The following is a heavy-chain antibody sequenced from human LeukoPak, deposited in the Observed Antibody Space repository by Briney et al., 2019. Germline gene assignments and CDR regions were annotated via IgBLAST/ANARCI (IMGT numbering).Heavy chain of an antibody. CDR2: IRYDGSNK. Sequence: GGSLRLSCAASGFTFSSYGMHGVRQAPGKGLEWVAFIRYDGSNKYYADSVKGRFTISRDNSKNTLYLQMNSLRAEDTAVYYCAKDPSFRPGYFDYWGQGTLVTVSS. CDR1: GFTFSSYG. J-gene: IGHJ4*02. V-gene: IGHV3-30*02. CDR3: AKDPSFRPGYFDY.